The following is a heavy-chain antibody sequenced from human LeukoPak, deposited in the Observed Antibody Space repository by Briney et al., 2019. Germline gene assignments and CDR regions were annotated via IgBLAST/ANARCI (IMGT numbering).Heavy chain of an antibody. CDR1: GYTFTSYG. J-gene: IGHJ6*02. V-gene: IGHV1-18*01. CDR3: ARGPYGDYVIDYYYGTDV. D-gene: IGHD4-17*01. CDR2: ISAYNGNT. Sequence: ASVKVSCKASGYTFTSYGISWVRQAPGQGLEWMGWISAYNGNTNYAQKLQGRVTMTTDTSTSTAYMELRSLRSDDTAVYYCARGPYGDYVIDYYYGTDVWGQGTTVTVSS.